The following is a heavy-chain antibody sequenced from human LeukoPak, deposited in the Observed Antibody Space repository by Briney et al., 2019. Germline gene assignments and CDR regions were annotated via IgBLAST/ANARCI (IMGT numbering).Heavy chain of an antibody. CDR3: AKDSSSSNHYYGLDV. D-gene: IGHD6-13*01. Sequence: GGSLRLSCAASGFPFSNYGMHWVRQAPGQGLEWVSSISDDGSKKYYADSVKGRFTISRDNSKNTLSLQLNSLRGDDKGMYFCAKDSSSSNHYYGLDVWGQGTTVTVSS. J-gene: IGHJ6*02. CDR2: ISDDGSKK. V-gene: IGHV3-30*02. CDR1: GFPFSNYG.